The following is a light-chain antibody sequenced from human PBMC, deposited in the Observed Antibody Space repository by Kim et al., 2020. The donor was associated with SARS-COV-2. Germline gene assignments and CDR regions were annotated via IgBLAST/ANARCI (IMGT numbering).Light chain of an antibody. J-gene: IGKJ3*01. V-gene: IGKV3-11*01. CDR1: QSVSRY. CDR3: QQHNS. Sequence: DTVLTQSPATLSLSPGERATLSCRASQSVSRYLAWYQQKPGQAPRLLIYDASKRATGIPARFSGSGSGTDFTLTISSLEPEDFAVYYCQQHNSFGPGTKVDIK. CDR2: DAS.